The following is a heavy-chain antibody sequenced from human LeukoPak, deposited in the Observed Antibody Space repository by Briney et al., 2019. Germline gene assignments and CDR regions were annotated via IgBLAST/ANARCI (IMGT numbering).Heavy chain of an antibody. J-gene: IGHJ4*02. CDR3: ARDSDHIDGANFDY. V-gene: IGHV3-7*01. CDR2: IKQDGSGK. CDR1: GFTFSSHW. Sequence: PWGSLSLSCAASGFTFSSHWMNWVRQAPGKGLEWVANIKQDGSGKYYVDSVKGRFTISRDNAKKSLYLQMNSLRAEDTAVYYCARDSDHIDGANFDYWGQGTLLTVSS. D-gene: IGHD1-14*01.